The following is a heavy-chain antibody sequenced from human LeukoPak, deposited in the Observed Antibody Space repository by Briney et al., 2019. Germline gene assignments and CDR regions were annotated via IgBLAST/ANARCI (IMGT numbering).Heavy chain of an antibody. CDR3: AKLATKGNYYDSSGYSLDY. Sequence: SGGSLRLSCAASGFTFSSYALSWVRQGPGKGLEWVSHISGSGDNTYYADSVKGRFTISRDNSKNTLYLQMNSLRAEDTAVFYCAKLATKGNYYDSSGYSLDYWGQGTLVTVSS. V-gene: IGHV3-23*01. D-gene: IGHD3-22*01. CDR1: GFTFSSYA. J-gene: IGHJ4*02. CDR2: ISGSGDNT.